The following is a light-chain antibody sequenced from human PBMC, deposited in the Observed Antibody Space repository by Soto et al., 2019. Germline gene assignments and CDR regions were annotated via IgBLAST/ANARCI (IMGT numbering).Light chain of an antibody. J-gene: IGKJ4*01. CDR1: QSVGSN. CDR3: QQYDTWPLT. CDR2: DAS. V-gene: IGKV3-15*01. Sequence: EIVMTQSPATLSVSPGERVTLSCRARQSVGSNLAWHQQTPGQAPRVVIYDASTRATVIPARFSGSGSGTEFTLTISSLQSEDFAVYYCQQYDTWPLTFGGGSKVDIK.